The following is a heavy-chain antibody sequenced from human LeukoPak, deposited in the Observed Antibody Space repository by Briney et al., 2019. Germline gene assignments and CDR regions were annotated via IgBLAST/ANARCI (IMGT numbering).Heavy chain of an antibody. V-gene: IGHV3-7*01. Sequence: PGGSLRLSCAASGFTVSNAWMSWVRQAPGKGPEWVANIKQDGSEKYYVDSVKGRFTISRDNAEASLHLQMNSLRAEDTAVYYCARGGNHGDYWYFDLWGRGTLVTVSS. CDR1: GFTVSNAW. J-gene: IGHJ2*01. CDR3: ARGGNHGDYWYFDL. D-gene: IGHD4-17*01. CDR2: IKQDGSEK.